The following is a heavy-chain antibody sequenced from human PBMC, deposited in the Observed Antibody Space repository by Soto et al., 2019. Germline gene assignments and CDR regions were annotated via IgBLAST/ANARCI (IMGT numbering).Heavy chain of an antibody. CDR1: GGTFSSYA. Sequence: QVQLVQSGAEVKKPGSSVKVSCKASGGTFSSYAISWVRQAPGQGLEWMGGIIPIFGTANYAQKFQGRVTITADKSTSTAYMELSSLRSEDTAVYYCARDLHSTVVTRKNGFDIWGQGTMVTVSS. V-gene: IGHV1-69*06. CDR2: IIPIFGTA. D-gene: IGHD4-17*01. J-gene: IGHJ3*02. CDR3: ARDLHSTVVTRKNGFDI.